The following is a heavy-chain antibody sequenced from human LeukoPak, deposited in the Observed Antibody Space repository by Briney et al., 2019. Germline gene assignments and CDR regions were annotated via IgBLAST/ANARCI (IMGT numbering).Heavy chain of an antibody. Sequence: GGSLRLSCAASGFTFSDYYMSWIRQAPGKGLEWVSYISSSGSTIYYADSVKGRFTISRDNAKNSLYLQMNSLRAEDTAVYYCARVHSPIAARLEESLPLDYWGQGTLVTVSS. J-gene: IGHJ4*02. V-gene: IGHV3-11*04. D-gene: IGHD6-6*01. CDR2: ISSSGSTI. CDR3: ARVHSPIAARLEESLPLDY. CDR1: GFTFSDYY.